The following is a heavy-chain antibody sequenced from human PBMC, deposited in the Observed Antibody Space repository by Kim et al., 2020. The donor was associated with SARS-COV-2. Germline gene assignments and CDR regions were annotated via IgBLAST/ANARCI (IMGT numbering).Heavy chain of an antibody. D-gene: IGHD1-1*01. CDR3: ARRTRTPFGTDYFDY. CDR1: GGSISSYY. CDR2: IYYSGST. Sequence: SETLSLTCTVSGGSISSYYWSWIRQPPGKGLEWIGYIYYSGSTNYNPSLKSRVTISVDTSKNQFSLKLSSVTAADTAVYYCARRTRTPFGTDYFDYWGQGTLVTVSS. J-gene: IGHJ4*02. V-gene: IGHV4-59*01.